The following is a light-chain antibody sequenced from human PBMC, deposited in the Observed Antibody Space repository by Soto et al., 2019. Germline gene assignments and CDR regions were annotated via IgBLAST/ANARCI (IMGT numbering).Light chain of an antibody. V-gene: IGKV3-20*01. CDR2: GAS. Sequence: EIVLTQSPGTLSLSPGERATLSCRASQSVSSSYLAWYQQKPGQAPRLLIYGASSRATGIPDRFSGSGSGTDFTLTISILEPEDFAVYYCQQYVSSPQTFGQGTRLEIK. CDR3: QQYVSSPQT. CDR1: QSVSSSY. J-gene: IGKJ5*01.